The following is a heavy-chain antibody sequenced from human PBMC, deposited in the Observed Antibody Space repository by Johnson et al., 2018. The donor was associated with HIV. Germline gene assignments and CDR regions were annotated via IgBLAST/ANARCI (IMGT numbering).Heavy chain of an antibody. Sequence: EVQLVESGGGLVQPGGSLRLSCAASGFTFSSYDMHWVRQATGKGLEWVSAIGTAGDTYYPGSVKGRFTISRDNAKNSLYLQMNSLRAGDTAVYYCATGNYYGSGSYAGYSAPFDIWGQGTMVTVSS. CDR1: GFTFSSYD. J-gene: IGHJ3*02. D-gene: IGHD3-10*01. CDR3: ATGNYYGSGSYAGYSAPFDI. CDR2: IGTAGDT. V-gene: IGHV3-13*01.